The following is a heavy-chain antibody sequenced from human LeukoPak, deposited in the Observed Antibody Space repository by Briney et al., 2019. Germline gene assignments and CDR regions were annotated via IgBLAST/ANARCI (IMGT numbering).Heavy chain of an antibody. Sequence: ASVKVSCKASGYTFTDYYVHWVRLVPGQGLEWMGRISPNSGATNYAEKFRGRVTMARDTSINTVYMEMSSLRSDDTAVYYCARDLWGWGSDYLDYWGQGTLVTVSS. V-gene: IGHV1-2*06. CDR1: GYTFTDYY. D-gene: IGHD4/OR15-4a*01. CDR2: ISPNSGAT. J-gene: IGHJ4*02. CDR3: ARDLWGWGSDYLDY.